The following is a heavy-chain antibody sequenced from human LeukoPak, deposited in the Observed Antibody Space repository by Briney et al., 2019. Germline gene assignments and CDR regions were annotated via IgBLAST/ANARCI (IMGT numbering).Heavy chain of an antibody. CDR2: MYYSGST. V-gene: IGHV4-39*01. CDR1: GGSSSGSNYY. CDR3: ATGRILEAYEI. Sequence: PSETLSLTCTVSGGSSSGSNYYWGWLRQPPGKGLKWIASMYYSGSTYYNPSFKSRVTLSRDTSKNLFSLKLSSVTAAETAVYYCATGRILEAYEIWGQGTMVTVSS. J-gene: IGHJ3*02. D-gene: IGHD2-8*02.